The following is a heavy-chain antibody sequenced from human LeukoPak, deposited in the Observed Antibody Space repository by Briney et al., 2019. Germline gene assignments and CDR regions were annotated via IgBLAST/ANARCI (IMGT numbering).Heavy chain of an antibody. CDR2: ISSSSNYI. J-gene: IGHJ4*02. CDR1: GFSFSSYS. CDR3: ARGDYGDYVDY. V-gene: IGHV3-21*01. D-gene: IGHD4-17*01. Sequence: PGGSLRLSCAASGFSFSSYSMKWVRQAPGKGLEWVSSISSSSNYIYYADSVKGRFTISRDNAKNSLYLQMNSLRAEDTAVYYCARGDYGDYVDYWGQGTLVTVSS.